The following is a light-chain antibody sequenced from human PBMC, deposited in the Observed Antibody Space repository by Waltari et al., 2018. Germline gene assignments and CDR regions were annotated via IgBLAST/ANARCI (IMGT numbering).Light chain of an antibody. CDR1: SSDVGSYNL. CDR3: CSYAGSYTWV. J-gene: IGLJ3*02. CDR2: EGS. V-gene: IGLV2-23*01. Sequence: QSALTQPASVSGSPGQSITISCTGTSSDVGSYNLFSWYQHHPGKAPKLMIYEGSKRPSGVSNRFSGSKSGNTASLTISGLQAEDEADYYCCSYAGSYTWVFGGGTKLTVL.